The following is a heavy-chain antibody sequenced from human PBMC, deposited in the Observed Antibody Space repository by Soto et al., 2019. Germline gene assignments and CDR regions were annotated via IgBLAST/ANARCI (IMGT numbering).Heavy chain of an antibody. J-gene: IGHJ5*02. CDR2: MNPKSGNT. CDR3: ATTMVRGVIITQTNWFDP. CDR1: GYTFPSYD. V-gene: IGHV1-8*01. D-gene: IGHD3-10*01. Sequence: GASVKVSCKASGYTFPSYDINWVRQATGQGLEWMGWMNPKSGNTGYAQKFQGRVNMTRNTSISTAYMELSSLRSEDTAVYYCATTMVRGVIITQTNWFDPWGQGTLVTVSS.